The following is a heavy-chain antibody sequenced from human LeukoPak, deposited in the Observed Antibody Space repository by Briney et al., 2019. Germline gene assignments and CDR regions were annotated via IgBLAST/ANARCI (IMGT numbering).Heavy chain of an antibody. CDR1: GFTFRSYG. Sequence: GGSLRLSCAASGFTFRSYGMHWVRQAPGKGLEWVAFIRYDGSNKYYADSVKGRFTISRDNSKNTLYLQMNSLRAEDTAVYYCARVPPRQLVLFDYWGQGTLVTVSS. D-gene: IGHD6-13*01. J-gene: IGHJ4*02. CDR3: ARVPPRQLVLFDY. V-gene: IGHV3-30*02. CDR2: IRYDGSNK.